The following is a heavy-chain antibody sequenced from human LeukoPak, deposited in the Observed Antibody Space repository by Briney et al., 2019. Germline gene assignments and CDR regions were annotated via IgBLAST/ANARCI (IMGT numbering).Heavy chain of an antibody. J-gene: IGHJ3*02. D-gene: IGHD3-10*01. CDR3: ARVMYGSGSYYGAFPLDDAFDI. Sequence: GGSLRLSCAASGFTFDDYGMSWVRQAPGKGLEWGSGINWNGGSTGYADSVKGRFTISRDNAKNSLYLQMNSLRAEDTALYHCARVMYGSGSYYGAFPLDDAFDIWGQGTMVTVSS. CDR1: GFTFDDYG. CDR2: INWNGGST. V-gene: IGHV3-20*01.